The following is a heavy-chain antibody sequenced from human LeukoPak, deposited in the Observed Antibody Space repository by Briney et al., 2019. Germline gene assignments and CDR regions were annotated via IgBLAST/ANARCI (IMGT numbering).Heavy chain of an antibody. CDR1: GFTFSSYD. CDR3: ARGLPYYYESSGDAFDI. J-gene: IGHJ3*02. CDR2: IGTAGDT. Sequence: GGSLRLSCAASGFTFSSYDMHWVRQATGKGLEWVSPIGTAGDTYYPGSVKGRFTISRENAKNSLYLQMNSLRAGDTAVYYCARGLPYYYESSGDAFDIWGQGTMVTVSS. V-gene: IGHV3-13*01. D-gene: IGHD3-22*01.